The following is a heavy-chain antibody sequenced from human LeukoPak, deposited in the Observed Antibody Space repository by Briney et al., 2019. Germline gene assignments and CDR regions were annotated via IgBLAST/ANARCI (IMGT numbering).Heavy chain of an antibody. CDR2: ISRNSGSI. Sequence: GGSLRLSCAASGFTFDDYAMHWVRQAPGKGPELVSGISRNSGSIGYADSVKGRFTISRDNAKNSLYLQMNSLRAEDTALYYCAKDTETGYSSGWYEKNPFDHWGQGTLVTVSS. V-gene: IGHV3-9*01. CDR3: AKDTETGYSSGWYEKNPFDH. D-gene: IGHD6-19*01. CDR1: GFTFDDYA. J-gene: IGHJ4*02.